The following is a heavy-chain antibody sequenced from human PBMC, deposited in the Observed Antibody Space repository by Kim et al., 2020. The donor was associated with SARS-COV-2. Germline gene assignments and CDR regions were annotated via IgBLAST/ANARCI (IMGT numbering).Heavy chain of an antibody. CDR3: ARTSGSGSRYFDY. V-gene: IGHV4-59*01. D-gene: IGHD3-10*01. Sequence: CNPSLKSRVTISVDTSKNQCSLELSSVTAADTALYYCARTSGSGSRYFDYWGQGALVTVSS. J-gene: IGHJ4*02.